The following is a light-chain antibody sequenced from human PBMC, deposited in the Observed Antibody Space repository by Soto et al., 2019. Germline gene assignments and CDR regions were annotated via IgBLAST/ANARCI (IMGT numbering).Light chain of an antibody. CDR3: CSYAGGRTYV. J-gene: IGLJ1*01. Sequence: QSALTQPASVSGSPGQSITFSCTGTSSDVGSYDLVSWYQQHPGKAPKLMIYEGSKRPSGVSNRFSGSKSGNTASLTISGLQAEDEADYYCCSYAGGRTYVFGTGTKLTV. CDR2: EGS. V-gene: IGLV2-23*01. CDR1: SSDVGSYDL.